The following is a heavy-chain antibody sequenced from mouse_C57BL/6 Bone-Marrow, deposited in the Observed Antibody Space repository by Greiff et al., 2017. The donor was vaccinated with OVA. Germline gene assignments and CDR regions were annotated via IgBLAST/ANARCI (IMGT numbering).Heavy chain of an antibody. CDR2: IYPRSGNT. CDR1: GYTFTSYG. V-gene: IGHV1-81*01. J-gene: IGHJ1*03. D-gene: IGHD1-1*01. Sequence: QVQLQQSGAELARPGASVKLSCKASGYTFTSYGISWVKQRTGQGLEWIGEIYPRSGNTYYNEKFKGKATLTADKSSSTAYMELRSLTSEDSAVYFCARRDYYGSSYEYVDVWGTGTTVTVSS. CDR3: ARRDYYGSSYEYVDV.